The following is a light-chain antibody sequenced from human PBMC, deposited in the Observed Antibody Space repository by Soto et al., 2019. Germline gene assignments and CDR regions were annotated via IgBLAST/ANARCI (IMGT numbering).Light chain of an antibody. Sequence: EILLTQSPATLSFSPGEGATLCCRPSESVSSNYLAWYQQKAGQPPRLLIYGASSRATGIPARFSGGGSGTDFTLTISRLEPEDFAVYYCQQFSSYPLTFGGGTKVDIK. CDR1: ESVSSNY. CDR3: QQFSSYPLT. J-gene: IGKJ4*01. CDR2: GAS. V-gene: IGKV3-20*01.